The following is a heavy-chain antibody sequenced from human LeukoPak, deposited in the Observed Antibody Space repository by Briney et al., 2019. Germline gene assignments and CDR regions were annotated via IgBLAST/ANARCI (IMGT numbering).Heavy chain of an antibody. CDR3: ARDSKEVRGARRGNNWFDP. V-gene: IGHV4-4*07. CDR1: GGSISSYY. Sequence: SETLSLTCTVSGGSISSYYWNWIRQPAGKGLEWIGRIYTSGSTNYNPSLKSRVTMSVDTSKNQFSLKLSSVTAADTAVYYCARDSKEVRGARRGNNWFDPWGQGTLVTVSS. J-gene: IGHJ5*02. CDR2: IYTSGST. D-gene: IGHD3-10*01.